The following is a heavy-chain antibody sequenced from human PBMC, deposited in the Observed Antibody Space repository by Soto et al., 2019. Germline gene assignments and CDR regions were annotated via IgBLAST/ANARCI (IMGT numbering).Heavy chain of an antibody. CDR2: ISSSSSHT. Sequence: GGSLRLSCAASGFTFSDYDMSWIRQAPGKGLEWVSYISSSSSHTNYADSVKGRFTISRDNAKNSLYLQMDSLRAEDTAVYYCARDRSFDYWGQGTLVTVSS. CDR3: ARDRSFDY. J-gene: IGHJ4*02. D-gene: IGHD6-19*01. V-gene: IGHV3-11*05. CDR1: GFTFSDYD.